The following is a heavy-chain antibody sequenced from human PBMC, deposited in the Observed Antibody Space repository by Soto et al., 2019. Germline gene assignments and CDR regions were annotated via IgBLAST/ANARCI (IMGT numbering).Heavy chain of an antibody. CDR1: GFSLSTSGVG. J-gene: IGHJ4*02. D-gene: IGHD6-13*01. CDR3: AHRLGRYSSSWYSIDY. Sequence: SGPTLVNPTQTLTLTFTFSGFSLSTSGVGVGWIRQPPGKALEWLALIYWDDDKRYSPSLKSRLTITKDTSKNQVVLTMTNMDPVDTATYYCAHRLGRYSSSWYSIDYWGQGTLVTVSS. V-gene: IGHV2-5*02. CDR2: IYWDDDK.